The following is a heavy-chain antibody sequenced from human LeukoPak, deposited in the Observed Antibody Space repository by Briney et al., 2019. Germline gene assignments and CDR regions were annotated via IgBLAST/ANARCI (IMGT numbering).Heavy chain of an antibody. J-gene: IGHJ4*02. CDR2: ISSSSSYI. D-gene: IGHD4-17*01. CDR1: GFTFSSYS. V-gene: IGHV3-21*01. Sequence: PGGSLRLSCAASGFTFSSYSMNWVRQAPGKGLEWVSSISSSSSYIYYADSVKGRFTISRDNAKNSLYLQMNSLRAEDTAVYYCARGRRYGDTTGYDWGQGTLVTVFS. CDR3: ARGRRYGDTTGYD.